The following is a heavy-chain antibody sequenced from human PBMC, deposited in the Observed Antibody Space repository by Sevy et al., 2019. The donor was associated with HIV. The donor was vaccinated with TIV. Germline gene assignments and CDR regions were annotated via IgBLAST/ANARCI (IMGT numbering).Heavy chain of an antibody. Sequence: ASVKVSCKASGYTVTSYGISWVQQAPGQGLEWMGWSSAYNGNTNYAQKLQGRVTMTTDTSTSTAYMELRSLRSDDTAVYDCARDPRGGNAFDIWGQRTMVTVSS. V-gene: IGHV1-18*01. J-gene: IGHJ3*02. CDR1: GYTVTSYG. D-gene: IGHD3-16*01. CDR2: SSAYNGNT. CDR3: ARDPRGGNAFDI.